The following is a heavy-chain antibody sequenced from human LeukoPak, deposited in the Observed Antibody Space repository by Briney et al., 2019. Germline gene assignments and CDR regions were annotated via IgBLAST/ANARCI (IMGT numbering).Heavy chain of an antibody. D-gene: IGHD4-17*01. CDR2: INSDGSST. CDR1: GFTFSNYW. Sequence: GGSLRLSCAASGFTFSNYWMHWVRQAPGKGMVWVSRINSDGSSTTSADSVKGRFTISRDNETNTLYLQMNSLRAEDTAVYYCAKGGATVIDYWGQGTLVTVSS. J-gene: IGHJ4*02. V-gene: IGHV3-74*01. CDR3: AKGGATVIDY.